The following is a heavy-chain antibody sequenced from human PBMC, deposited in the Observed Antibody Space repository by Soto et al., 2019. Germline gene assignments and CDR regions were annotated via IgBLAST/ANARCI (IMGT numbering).Heavy chain of an antibody. D-gene: IGHD4-17*01. CDR3: AKGPYGDYYSYFDY. CDR2: ISWNSGSI. V-gene: IGHV3-9*01. Sequence: GGSLRLSCAASGFTFDDYAMHWVRQAPGKGLEWVSGISWNSGSIGYADSVKGRFTISRDNAKNSLYLQMNSLRAEDTALYYCAKGPYGDYYSYFDYWGQGTLVTVSS. CDR1: GFTFDDYA. J-gene: IGHJ4*02.